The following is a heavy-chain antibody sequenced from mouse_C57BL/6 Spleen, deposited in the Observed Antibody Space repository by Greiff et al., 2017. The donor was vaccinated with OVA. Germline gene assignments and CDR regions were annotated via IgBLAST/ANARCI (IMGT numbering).Heavy chain of an antibody. V-gene: IGHV1-61*01. CDR3: ARTGSAVVALHWYCGG. J-gene: IGHJ1*03. CDR2: IYPSDSGT. D-gene: IGHD1-1*01. Sequence: VQLQQPGAELVRPGSSVKLSCKASGYTFTSYWLDWVKQRPGQGLEWIGNIYPSDSGTHYNQKFKDKATFTVDKSSSTADMQLSSLTSEDSAVYDCARTGSAVVALHWYCGGWGTGTTVTVSS. CDR1: GYTFTSYW.